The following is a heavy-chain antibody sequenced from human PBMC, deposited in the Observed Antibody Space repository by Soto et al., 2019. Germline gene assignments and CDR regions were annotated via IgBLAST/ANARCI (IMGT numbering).Heavy chain of an antibody. CDR2: RGWSGTT. CDR1: GFTFSDYS. J-gene: IGHJ4*01. Sequence: GGSLRLSCAASGFTFSDYSMNWVRQAPGKGLEWVSHRGWSGTTYYALSVKCRFTISRDNGKNSLYLQMDRLRHDDTPVYYCARDGKSRYDCDYWGQGTLVTVSS. V-gene: IGHV3-48*02. D-gene: IGHD5-12*01. CDR3: ARDGKSRYDCDY.